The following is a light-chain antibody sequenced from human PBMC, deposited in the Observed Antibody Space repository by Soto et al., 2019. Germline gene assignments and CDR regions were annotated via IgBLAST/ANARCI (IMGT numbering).Light chain of an antibody. CDR2: GAS. V-gene: IGKV3-20*01. J-gene: IGKJ2*01. Sequence: EIVLTQSPGPLSLFPTERATLSCRASQTIFNNYLAWYQQKPGQAPRLLVYGASFRATGIPDRFSGSGSGTDFTLTISRLEPAEFGVYYCQQYGGSPFTFGLGTRLEIE. CDR3: QQYGGSPFT. CDR1: QTIFNNY.